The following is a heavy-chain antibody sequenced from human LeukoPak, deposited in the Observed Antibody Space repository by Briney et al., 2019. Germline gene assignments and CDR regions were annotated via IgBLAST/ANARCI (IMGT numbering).Heavy chain of an antibody. Sequence: GGSLRLSCAASGFTFSNYAMTWVRQAPGKGLEWVSGIRAGGGSTNFADSVRGRFALSTDNSKNTLYLQMNSLRAEDAAIYYCAKDGGSGMGFDPWGQGTLVTVSS. CDR2: IRAGGGST. D-gene: IGHD3-10*01. V-gene: IGHV3-23*01. CDR3: AKDGGSGMGFDP. J-gene: IGHJ5*02. CDR1: GFTFSNYA.